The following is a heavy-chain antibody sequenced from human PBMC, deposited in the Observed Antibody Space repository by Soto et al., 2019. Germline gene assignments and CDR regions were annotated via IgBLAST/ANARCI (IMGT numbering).Heavy chain of an antibody. V-gene: IGHV3-21*01. CDR3: ARLGIAVAGTVNDAFDI. J-gene: IGHJ3*02. CDR1: GFTFSSYS. D-gene: IGHD6-19*01. CDR2: ISSSSNYI. Sequence: EVQLVESGGGLVKPGGSLRLSCAASGFTFSSYSINWVRQAPGKGLEWVSSISSSSNYIYYADSVKGRFTISRDNAKNSLYLQMNSLRAEDTAVYYCARLGIAVAGTVNDAFDIWGQGTMVTVSS.